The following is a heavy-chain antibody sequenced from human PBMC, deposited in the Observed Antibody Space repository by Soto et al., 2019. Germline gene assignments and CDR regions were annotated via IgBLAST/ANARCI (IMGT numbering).Heavy chain of an antibody. Sequence: SVKVSCKASGGTFSSYAISWVRQAPGQGLEWMGGIIPIFGTANYAQKFQGRVTITADESTSTAYIELSSLRSEDTAVFYCARLTSTYYDFWSGSSKAYYYYGMDVWGQGTTVTVSS. CDR2: IIPIFGTA. V-gene: IGHV1-69*13. CDR1: GGTFSSYA. CDR3: ARLTSTYYDFWSGSSKAYYYYGMDV. D-gene: IGHD3-3*01. J-gene: IGHJ6*02.